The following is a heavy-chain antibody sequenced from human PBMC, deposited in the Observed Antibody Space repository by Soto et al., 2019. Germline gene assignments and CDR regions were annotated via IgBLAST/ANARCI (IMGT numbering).Heavy chain of an antibody. D-gene: IGHD3-16*01. J-gene: IGHJ5*02. CDR3: ARRSNYVGGRRFDP. CDR1: GGSISSYY. Sequence: SETLSLTCTVSGGSISSYYWGWIRQPAGKGLEWVGRIYNSGSTNYNPSLRSRVTISIDTSKNEFSLSLRSVTAADTAVYYCARRSNYVGGRRFDPWGQGTLVTVSS. CDR2: IYNSGST. V-gene: IGHV4-4*07.